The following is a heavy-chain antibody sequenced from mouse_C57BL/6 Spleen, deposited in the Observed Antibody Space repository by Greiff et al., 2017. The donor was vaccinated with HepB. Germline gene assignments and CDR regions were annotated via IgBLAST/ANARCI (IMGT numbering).Heavy chain of an antibody. J-gene: IGHJ4*01. Sequence: QVQLQQPGAELVKPGASVKLSCKASGYTFTSYWMNWVKQRPGQGLEWIGMIHPNSGSTNYNEKFKSKATLTVDKSSSTAYMQLSSLTSEDSAVYYCARGKDYYAMDYWGQGTSVTVSS. CDR2: IHPNSGST. V-gene: IGHV1-64*01. CDR3: ARGKDYYAMDY. CDR1: GYTFTSYW.